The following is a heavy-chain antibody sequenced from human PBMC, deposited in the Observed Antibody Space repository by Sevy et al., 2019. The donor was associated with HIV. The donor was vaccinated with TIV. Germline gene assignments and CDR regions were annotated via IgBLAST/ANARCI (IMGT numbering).Heavy chain of an antibody. V-gene: IGHV3-23*01. J-gene: IGHJ1*01. Sequence: GGSLRLSCSTSRVSFTNPAMSWLRQAPGKGLEWVASISGSGGTKYYAGSVRGRFSISRDDSEDTVYLQMSSLRAEDTAVYYCAKNHYELVSYFEHRGQGTLVTVSS. CDR2: ISGSGGTK. CDR1: RVSFTNPA. D-gene: IGHD3-22*01. CDR3: AKNHYELVSYFEH.